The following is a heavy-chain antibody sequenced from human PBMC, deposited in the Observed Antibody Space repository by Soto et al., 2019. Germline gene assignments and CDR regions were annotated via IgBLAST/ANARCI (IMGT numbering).Heavy chain of an antibody. CDR1: GYSFTSYW. Sequence: GESLKISCKGSGYSFTSYWIGWVRQMPGKGLEWMGIIYPGDSDTRYSPSFQGQVTISADKSISTAYLQWSSLKASDTAMYYCARQALYSSSRVKWGMDVWGQGTTVTVSS. J-gene: IGHJ6*02. CDR2: IYPGDSDT. CDR3: ARQALYSSSRVKWGMDV. D-gene: IGHD6-6*01. V-gene: IGHV5-51*01.